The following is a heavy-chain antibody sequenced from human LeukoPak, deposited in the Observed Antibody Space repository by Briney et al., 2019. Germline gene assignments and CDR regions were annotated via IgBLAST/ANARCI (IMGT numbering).Heavy chain of an antibody. Sequence: GGSLRLSCAASGFTFSSYEMNWVRQAPGKGLEWVSYISSSGSTIYYADSVKGRFTISRDNAKNSLYLQMNSLRAEDTAVYYCATTPVRCSGTSCYVDYWGQGTLVTVSS. J-gene: IGHJ4*02. CDR1: GFTFSSYE. CDR3: ATTPVRCSGTSCYVDY. CDR2: ISSSGSTI. D-gene: IGHD2-2*01. V-gene: IGHV3-48*03.